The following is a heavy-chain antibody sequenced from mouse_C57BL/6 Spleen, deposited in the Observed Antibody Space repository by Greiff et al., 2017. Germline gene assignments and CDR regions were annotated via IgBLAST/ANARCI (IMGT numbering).Heavy chain of an antibody. CDR2: IYPSDSET. Sequence: QVQLQQPGAELVRPGSSVKLSCKASGYTFTSYWMDWVKQRPGQGLEWIGNIYPSDSETNYNQKFKDKATLTVDKSSSTAYMQLSSLTSEDSAVYYCARSGYPYWYFDVWGTGTTVTVSS. CDR1: GYTFTSYW. V-gene: IGHV1-61*01. J-gene: IGHJ1*03. CDR3: ARSGYPYWYFDV. D-gene: IGHD1-2*01.